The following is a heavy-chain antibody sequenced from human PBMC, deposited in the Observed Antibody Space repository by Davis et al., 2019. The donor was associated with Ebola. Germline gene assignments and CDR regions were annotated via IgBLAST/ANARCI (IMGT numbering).Heavy chain of an antibody. V-gene: IGHV1-69*04. CDR3: ARRRPVVYAKGGASFDP. J-gene: IGHJ5*02. CDR2: IIPILGIA. CDR1: GGTFSSYA. Sequence: SVKVSCKASGGTFSSYAISWVRQAPGQGLEWMGRIIPILGIANYAQKFQGRVTITADKSTSTAYMELSSLRSEDTAVYYCARRRPVVYAKGGASFDPWGQGTLVTVSS. D-gene: IGHD2-8*02.